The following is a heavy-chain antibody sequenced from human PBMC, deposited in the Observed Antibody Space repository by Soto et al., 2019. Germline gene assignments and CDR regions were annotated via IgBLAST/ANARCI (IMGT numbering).Heavy chain of an antibody. CDR2: ISWNSGSI. V-gene: IGHV3-9*01. CDR3: TSGRGYNILTGYYPYFDY. Sequence: HPGGSLRLSCAVSGYTFDDYAMHWVRQAPGKGLEWVSGISWNSGSIGYADTVRGRFTISRDNAKNSLYLQMNSLRAGDTALYYCTSGRGYNILTGYYPYFDYWGQGTLVTVSS. J-gene: IGHJ4*02. CDR1: GYTFDDYA. D-gene: IGHD3-9*01.